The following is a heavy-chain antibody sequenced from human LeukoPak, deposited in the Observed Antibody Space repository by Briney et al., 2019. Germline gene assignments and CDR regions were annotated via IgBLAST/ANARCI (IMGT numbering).Heavy chain of an antibody. Sequence: GGSLRLSCAASGFTFSSYAMSWVRQAPGKGLEWVSAISGSGGSTYYADSVKGRFTISRDNSKNTLYLQMNSLRAEDTAVYYCAKDETSSWYWENYYGMDVWGQGTTVTVSS. D-gene: IGHD6-13*01. CDR3: AKDETSSWYWENYYGMDV. V-gene: IGHV3-23*01. J-gene: IGHJ6*02. CDR2: ISGSGGST. CDR1: GFTFSSYA.